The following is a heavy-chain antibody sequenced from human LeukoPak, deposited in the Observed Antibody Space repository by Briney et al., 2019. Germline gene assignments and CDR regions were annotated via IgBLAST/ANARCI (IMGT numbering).Heavy chain of an antibody. V-gene: IGHV3-23*01. Sequence: GGSLRLSCAASGFTFSSYAMNWVRQAPGKGLEWVSIISGSAGSAYYADSVKGRFTISRDNSKNTLFLQMNSLRAEDTAVYYCAKDRSLDGGNSNGYFDSWGQGTLVTVSS. CDR3: AKDRSLDGGNSNGYFDS. CDR2: ISGSAGSA. J-gene: IGHJ4*02. CDR1: GFTFSSYA. D-gene: IGHD4-23*01.